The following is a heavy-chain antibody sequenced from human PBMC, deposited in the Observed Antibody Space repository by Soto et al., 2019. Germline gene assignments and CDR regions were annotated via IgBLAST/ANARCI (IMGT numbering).Heavy chain of an antibody. V-gene: IGHV3-7*01. CDR2: IRGDGSVQ. CDR1: GFSFSNSW. Sequence: GGSLRLSCVASGFSFSNSWMSWDRQAPGKGPEWVANIRGDGSVQNYADSVRGRFTISRDNAKNSLYLQMNNLRVEDTAVYYCSRGQTWGQGALVTVSS. J-gene: IGHJ1*01. CDR3: SRGQT.